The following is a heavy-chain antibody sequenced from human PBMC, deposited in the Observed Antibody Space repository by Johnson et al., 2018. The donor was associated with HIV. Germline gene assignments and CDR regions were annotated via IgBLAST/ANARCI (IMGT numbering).Heavy chain of an antibody. CDR3: AKGDYNFWSGDAFDI. CDR2: SGSGGST. Sequence: VQLVESGGGLIQPGGSLRLSCAASGFTVSSNYMSWVRQAPGKGLEWVSAISGSGGSTYYADSVKGRFTISRDNSKNTLYLQMSSLRAEDTAVYYCAKGDYNFWSGDAFDIWGQGTMVTVSS. CDR1: GFTVSSNY. D-gene: IGHD3-3*01. V-gene: IGHV3-66*03. J-gene: IGHJ3*02.